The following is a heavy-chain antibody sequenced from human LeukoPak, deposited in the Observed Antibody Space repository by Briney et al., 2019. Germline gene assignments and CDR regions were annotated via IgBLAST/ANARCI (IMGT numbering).Heavy chain of an antibody. CDR2: IYYSGST. CDR3: ARNVTSRILEWLVDY. J-gene: IGHJ4*02. CDR1: GGSISSSSYY. D-gene: IGHD3-3*01. Sequence: SETLSLTCTVSGGSISSSSYYWGWIRQPPGKGLEWIGSIYYSGSTYYNPSLKSRVTISVDTSKNQFSLKLSSVTAADTAVYYCARNVTSRILEWLVDYWGQGTLVTVSS. V-gene: IGHV4-39*01.